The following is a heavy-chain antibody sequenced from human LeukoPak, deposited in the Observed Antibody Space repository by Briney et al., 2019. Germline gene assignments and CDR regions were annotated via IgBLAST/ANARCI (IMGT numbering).Heavy chain of an antibody. D-gene: IGHD4-23*01. CDR2: IWYDGSNK. Sequence: PGRSLRLSCAASGFTFSNYDMHWVRQAPGKGLEWVAVIWYDGSNKYYADSVKGRFTIPRDNSKNTLYLQMNSLRAEDTAVYYCARDDYGGKLDIWGQGTVVTVSS. CDR3: ARDDYGGKLDI. J-gene: IGHJ3*02. CDR1: GFTFSNYD. V-gene: IGHV3-33*01.